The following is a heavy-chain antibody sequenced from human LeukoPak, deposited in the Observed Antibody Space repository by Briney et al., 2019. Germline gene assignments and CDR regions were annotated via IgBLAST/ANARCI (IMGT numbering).Heavy chain of an antibody. Sequence: GGSLRLSCAASGFTFSSNWMHWVRQAPGKGLVWVSRINSDGSGTIYADSVKGRFTISRDNAKNTLYLQMNSLRAEDTAVYYCARDLISGYGGGYYYYGMDVWGQGTTVTVSS. V-gene: IGHV3-74*01. CDR2: INSDGSGT. CDR1: GFTFSSNW. CDR3: ARDLISGYGGGYYYYGMDV. J-gene: IGHJ6*02. D-gene: IGHD6-25*01.